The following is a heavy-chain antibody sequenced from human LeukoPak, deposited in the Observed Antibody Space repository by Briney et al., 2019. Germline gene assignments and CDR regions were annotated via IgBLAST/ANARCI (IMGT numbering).Heavy chain of an antibody. CDR3: ARDRLGFDWYFDL. CDR1: GGSISSGGYC. J-gene: IGHJ2*01. CDR2: IYYSGST. Sequence: PSQTLSLTCTVSGGSISSGGYCWSWIRQHPGKGLEWIGYIYYSGSTYYNPSLKSRVTISVDTSKNQFSLKLSSVTAADTAVYYCARDRLGFDWYFDLWGRGTLVTVSS. D-gene: IGHD3-10*01. V-gene: IGHV4-31*03.